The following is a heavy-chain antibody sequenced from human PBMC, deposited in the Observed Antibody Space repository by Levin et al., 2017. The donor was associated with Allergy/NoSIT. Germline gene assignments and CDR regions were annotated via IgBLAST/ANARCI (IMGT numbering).Heavy chain of an antibody. CDR2: IYYTGTT. CDR3: ARDQRPWGPFDY. J-gene: IGHJ4*02. V-gene: IGHV4-39*07. D-gene: IGHD3-16*01. CDR1: GGAINSSTSY. Sequence: SETLSLTCAVSGGAINSSTSYWAWIRQPPGKGLEWIGTIYYTGTTYSNPSLRSRLTISVDVSKNQFSLHLTSVTAADTAVYYCARDQRPWGPFDYWGQGTLVPISS.